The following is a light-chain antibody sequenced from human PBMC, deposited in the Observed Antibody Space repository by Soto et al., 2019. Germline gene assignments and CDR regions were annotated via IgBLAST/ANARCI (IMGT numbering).Light chain of an antibody. J-gene: IGKJ4*01. CDR2: AAS. Sequence: AIQMTQSPSSLSASVGDRVTITCRASQGSRNDLGWYQQKPGKAPKLLIYAASSLQSGDPSRFSASGSGTDLTLTISSPQPEAFATYYCLQDYNYPLTFGGGTKVEIK. V-gene: IGKV1-6*01. CDR1: QGSRND. CDR3: LQDYNYPLT.